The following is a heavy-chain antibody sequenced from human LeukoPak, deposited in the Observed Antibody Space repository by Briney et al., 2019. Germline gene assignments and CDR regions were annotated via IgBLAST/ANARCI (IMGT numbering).Heavy chain of an antibody. Sequence: ASVKVSCKASGYTFTGYYMHWVRQAPGQGLERMGRINPNSGGTNYAQKFQGRVTMTRDTSISTAYMELSRRRSDDTAVYYCARDMQLAPEYYFDYWGQGTLVTVSS. CDR2: INPNSGGT. CDR1: GYTFTGYY. J-gene: IGHJ4*02. CDR3: ARDMQLAPEYYFDY. D-gene: IGHD6-6*01. V-gene: IGHV1-2*06.